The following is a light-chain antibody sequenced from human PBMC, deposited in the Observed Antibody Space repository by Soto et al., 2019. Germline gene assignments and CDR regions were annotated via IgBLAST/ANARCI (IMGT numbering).Light chain of an antibody. CDR3: LQYSTTPRT. Sequence: DIVMTQSPDSLAVSLGERATINCKSSQSVLYSINNENYLAWYQHKPGQPPKLLIYWASTRESGVPDRFSGSGSGTDFTLTISSLQAEDVAVYYCLQYSTTPRTFGQGTKVEIK. V-gene: IGKV4-1*01. CDR2: WAS. J-gene: IGKJ1*01. CDR1: QSVLYSINNENY.